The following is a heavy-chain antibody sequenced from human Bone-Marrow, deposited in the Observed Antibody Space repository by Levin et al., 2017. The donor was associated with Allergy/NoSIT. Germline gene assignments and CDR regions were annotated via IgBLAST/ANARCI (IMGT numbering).Heavy chain of an antibody. CDR1: GGSLTNGDYY. CDR3: ARAAYYEFVWGSFRFFDH. D-gene: IGHD3-16*02. V-gene: IGHV4-30-4*01. J-gene: IGHJ4*02. CDR2: IYYSGST. Sequence: SSETLSLTCAVSGGSLTNGDYYWSWIRQSPGTGLEWIGYIYYSGSTYYNPSLKSRVLISIDTSENQFSLKLKSVTAADTAVYFCARAAYYEFVWGSFRFFDHWGQGSLVTVSS.